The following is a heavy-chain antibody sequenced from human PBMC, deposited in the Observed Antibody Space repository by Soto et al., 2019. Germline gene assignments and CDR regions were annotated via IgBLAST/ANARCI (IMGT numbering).Heavy chain of an antibody. V-gene: IGHV5-51*01. J-gene: IGHJ6*02. D-gene: IGHD5-18*01. CDR3: ARGPPAAMVPPIYYYYGMDV. Sequence: PGESLKISCKGSGYSFTSYWIGWVRQMPGKGLEWMGIIYPGDSDTNYNPSLKSRVTISVDTSKNQFSLKLSSVTAADTAVYYCARGPPAAMVPPIYYYYGMDVWGQGTTVTVSS. CDR2: IYPGDSDT. CDR1: GYSFTSYW.